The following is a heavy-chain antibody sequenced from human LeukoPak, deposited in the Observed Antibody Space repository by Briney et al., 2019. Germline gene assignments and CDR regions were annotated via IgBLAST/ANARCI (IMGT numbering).Heavy chain of an antibody. Sequence: SETLSLTCTVSGGSIISSRYYWAWIRQPPGKGLEWIGGVYYSGSTYFNPSLKSRVTISVDTSKIQFSLKLSSVTAADTAVYYCARANWNDGSFDIWGQGTMVTVSS. J-gene: IGHJ3*02. V-gene: IGHV4-39*01. D-gene: IGHD1-1*01. CDR1: GGSIISSRYY. CDR2: VYYSGST. CDR3: ARANWNDGSFDI.